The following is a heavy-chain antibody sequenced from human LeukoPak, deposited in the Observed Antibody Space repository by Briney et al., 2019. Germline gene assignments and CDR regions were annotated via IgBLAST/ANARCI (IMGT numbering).Heavy chain of an antibody. V-gene: IGHV3-23*01. CDR3: AKGYYADPFDF. CDR1: GCSFSNCA. D-gene: IGHD4-17*01. J-gene: IGHJ4*02. CDR2: ISGRGFKK. Sequence: GGSLTLSCPASGCSFSNCALSGLRQAPGRGLDGVSGISGRGFKKFYADYVEGRFTISRDNSKNTLYLQMYSLRADNTAMYYCAKGYYADPFDFWGQGTLVTVSS.